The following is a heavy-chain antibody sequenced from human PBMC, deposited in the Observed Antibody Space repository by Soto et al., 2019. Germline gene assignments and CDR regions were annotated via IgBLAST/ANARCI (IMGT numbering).Heavy chain of an antibody. D-gene: IGHD3-9*01. Sequence: QVQLVESGGGLVNPGGSLRLSCAASGFTFRDYYMTWLRQAPGKGLEWVSYISPDGGNVYYADSVKGRFTISRDNAKNSLYLQMNNLGAEDTAFYYCAKDIRPPGLQFEFWGQGTLVTVSS. V-gene: IGHV3-11*01. CDR2: ISPDGGNV. J-gene: IGHJ4*02. CDR3: AKDIRPPGLQFEF. CDR1: GFTFRDYY.